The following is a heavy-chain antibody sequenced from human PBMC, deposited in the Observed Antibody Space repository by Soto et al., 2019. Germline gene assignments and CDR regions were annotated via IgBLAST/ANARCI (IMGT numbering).Heavy chain of an antibody. CDR2: IYYSGST. CDR1: GGSISSGGYY. CDR3: ARVRYYGGNSPVLGFDY. J-gene: IGHJ4*02. Sequence: QVQLQESGPGLVKPSQTLSLTCTVSGGSISSGGYYWSWIRQHPGKGLEWIGYIYYSGSTNYNPSLKSRVTISVDTSKNQFTLKLSSVTAADTAVYYCARVRYYGGNSPVLGFDYWGQGALVTVSS. V-gene: IGHV4-31*03. D-gene: IGHD4-17*01.